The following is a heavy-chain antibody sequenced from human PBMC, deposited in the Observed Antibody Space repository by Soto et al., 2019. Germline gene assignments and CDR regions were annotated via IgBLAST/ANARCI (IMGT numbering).Heavy chain of an antibody. D-gene: IGHD3-22*01. CDR2: IKSKTDGGTT. V-gene: IGHV3-15*01. CDR3: TSDYYDRGRRVDY. J-gene: IGHJ4*02. Sequence: GGSLRLSCAASGFTFSNAWMSWVRQAPGKGLEWVGHIKSKTDGGTTDYAAPVKGRFTISRDDSKNTLYLQMNSLKTEDTAVYYCTSDYYDRGRRVDYWGQGTLVTVSS. CDR1: GFTFSNAW.